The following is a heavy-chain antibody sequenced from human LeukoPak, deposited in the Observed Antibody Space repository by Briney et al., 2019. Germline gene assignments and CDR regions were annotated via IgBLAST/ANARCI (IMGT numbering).Heavy chain of an antibody. V-gene: IGHV4-4*07. CDR2: IYTSGST. Sequence: SETLSLTCTVSGGSISSYYWSWIRQPAGKGLEWIGRIYTSGSTNYNPSLKSRVTMSVDTSKNQFSLKLSSVTAADTAVYYCARDRGVAEYYYYYMDVWGKGTTVTISS. D-gene: IGHD3-10*01. J-gene: IGHJ6*03. CDR3: ARDRGVAEYYYYYMDV. CDR1: GGSISSYY.